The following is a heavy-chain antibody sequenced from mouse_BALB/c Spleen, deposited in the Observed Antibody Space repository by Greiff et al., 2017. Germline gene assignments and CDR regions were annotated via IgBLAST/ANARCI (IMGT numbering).Heavy chain of an antibody. D-gene: IGHD1-1*01. J-gene: IGHJ4*01. CDR1: GFTFSDYY. CDR3: ARGIITTPVDEGGAMDY. Sequence: EVMLVESGGGLVKPGGSLKLSCAASGFTFSDYYMYWVRQTPEKRLEGVATISDGGSYTYYPDSVKGRFTISRDNAKNNLYLQMSSLKSEDTAMYYCARGIITTPVDEGGAMDYWGQGTSVTVSS. CDR2: ISDGGSYT. V-gene: IGHV5-4*02.